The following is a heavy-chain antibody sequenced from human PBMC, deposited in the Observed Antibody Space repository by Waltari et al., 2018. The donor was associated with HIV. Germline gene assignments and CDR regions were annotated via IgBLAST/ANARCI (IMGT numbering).Heavy chain of an antibody. V-gene: IGHV3-49*03. J-gene: IGHJ4*02. CDR2: IRSKAYGGTT. Sequence: EVQLVESGGGLVQPGRSLRLSCTTSGFTFGDYGVSWFRQAPGKGLEWISFIRSKAYGGTTEYAASVKGRFTISRDDFKNIAYLQMNSLKTEDTAVYYCTRDVLGASGYDYSRNWGQGTLVTVSS. CDR1: GFTFGDYG. CDR3: TRDVLGASGYDYSRN. D-gene: IGHD5-12*01.